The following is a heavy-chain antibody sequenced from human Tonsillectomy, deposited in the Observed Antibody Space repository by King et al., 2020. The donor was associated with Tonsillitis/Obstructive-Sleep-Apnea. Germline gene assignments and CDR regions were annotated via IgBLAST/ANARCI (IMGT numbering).Heavy chain of an antibody. Sequence: VQLVESGGGLVQPGRSLRLSCAASGFTFDDYAMHWVRQAPGKGLEWVSGISWNSGSIGYAVSVKGRFTISRDNAKNSLYLQMNRLRAEDTALYYCAKESLVGGYSYGHLGNWFDPWGQGTRVTVSS. J-gene: IGHJ5*02. V-gene: IGHV3-9*01. CDR1: GFTFDDYA. CDR3: AKESLVGGYSYGHLGNWFDP. CDR2: ISWNSGSI. D-gene: IGHD5-18*01.